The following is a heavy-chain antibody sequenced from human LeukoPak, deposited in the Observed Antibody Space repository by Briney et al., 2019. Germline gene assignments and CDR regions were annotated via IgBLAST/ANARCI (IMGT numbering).Heavy chain of an antibody. D-gene: IGHD3-22*01. CDR3: AKVVNSGYYYYFDY. CDR2: ISWNSGSI. V-gene: IGHV3-9*01. J-gene: IGHJ4*02. CDR1: GFTFDDYA. Sequence: PGGSLRLSCAASGFTFDDYAMHWVRQAPGKGLEWVSGISWNSGSIGYADSAKGRFTISRDNAKNSLYLQMNSLRAEDTAVYYCAKVVNSGYYYYFDYWGQGTLVTVSS.